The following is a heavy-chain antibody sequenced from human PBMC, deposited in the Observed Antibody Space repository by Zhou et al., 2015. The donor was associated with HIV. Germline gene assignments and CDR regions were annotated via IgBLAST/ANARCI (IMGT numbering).Heavy chain of an antibody. J-gene: IGHJ6*02. CDR2: IIPILGIA. Sequence: QVQLVQSGAEVKKPGSSVKVSCKASGGTFSSYTISWVRQAPGQGLEWMGRIIPILGIANYAQKFQGRVTITADKSTSTAYMELSSLRSEDTAVYYCAREYIVVAYGMDVWGQGTTVTVSS. CDR3: AREYIVVAYGMDV. CDR1: GGTFSSYT. V-gene: IGHV1-69*08. D-gene: IGHD2-15*01.